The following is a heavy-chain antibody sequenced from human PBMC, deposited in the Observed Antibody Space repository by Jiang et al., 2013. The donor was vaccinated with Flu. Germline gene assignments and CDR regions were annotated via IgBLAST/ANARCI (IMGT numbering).Heavy chain of an antibody. CDR1: GFSLSLSGMC. J-gene: IGHJ4*02. V-gene: IGHV2-70*01. CDR2: IDWDDDK. CDR3: ARRENYYDSSGHFDY. D-gene: IGHD3-22*01. Sequence: KPTQTLTLTCTFSGFSLSLSGMCVGWIRQPPGKALEWLALIDWDDDKYYSSSLKTRLTISKDISKNQVVLTMTNMDPVDTGTYYCARRENYYDSSGHFDYWGQGTLVTVSS.